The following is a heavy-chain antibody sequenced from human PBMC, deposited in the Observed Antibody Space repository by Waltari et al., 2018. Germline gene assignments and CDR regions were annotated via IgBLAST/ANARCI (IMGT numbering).Heavy chain of an antibody. CDR3: ARARDEETAMVYFDH. V-gene: IGHV3-66*02. CDR2: IYDAGST. Sequence: EVQLVGSGGGLVNPGESLRLSCAASGFTVSSNHMSWVRQAPGKGLEWIALIYDAGSTYYPDSGRGRFTISRDYSKNTFHLQMNSLRVEDTAIYYCARARDEETAMVYFDHWGQGTLVSVSS. D-gene: IGHD5-18*01. J-gene: IGHJ4*02. CDR1: GFTVSSNH.